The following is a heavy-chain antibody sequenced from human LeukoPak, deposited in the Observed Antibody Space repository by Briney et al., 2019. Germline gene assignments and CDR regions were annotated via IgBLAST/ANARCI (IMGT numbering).Heavy chain of an antibody. CDR2: IWYDGSNK. J-gene: IGHJ4*02. CDR1: GFTFSSYG. D-gene: IGHD3-22*01. V-gene: IGHV3-30*02. CDR3: AKDNYYDSSGYPDY. Sequence: GGSLRLSCAASGFTFSSYGMHWVRRAPGKGLEWVAVIWYDGSNKYYADSVKGRFTISRDNSKNTLYLQMNSLRAEDTALYYCAKDNYYDSSGYPDYWGQGTLVTVSS.